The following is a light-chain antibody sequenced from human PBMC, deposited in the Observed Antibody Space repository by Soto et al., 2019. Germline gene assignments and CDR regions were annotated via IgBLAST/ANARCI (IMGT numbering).Light chain of an antibody. CDR1: QTIRYS. CDR2: GAS. Sequence: DIQMTQSPSSLSACVGDRVTITCRASQTIRYSLNWYQQKPGKVPKVLIYGASNLQSGVPPRFSGSGSGTDFALTISSLQPEDFATYYCHQTAGSLTWTFGQGTRVEAK. CDR3: HQTAGSLTWT. V-gene: IGKV1-39*01. J-gene: IGKJ1*01.